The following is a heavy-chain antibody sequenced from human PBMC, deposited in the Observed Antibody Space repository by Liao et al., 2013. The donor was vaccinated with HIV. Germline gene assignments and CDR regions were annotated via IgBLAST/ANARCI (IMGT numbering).Heavy chain of an antibody. V-gene: IGHV4-34*01. Sequence: QVQLQQWGAGLLKPSETLSLTCAVYGGSFSGYYWSWIRQPPGKGLEWIGEINHSGSTNYNPSLKSRVTISVDTSKNQFSLKLSSVTAADTAVYYCARGSSGWYVAAPYRAEYFQHWGQGTLVTVSS. J-gene: IGHJ1*01. CDR3: ARGSSGWYVAAPYRAEYFQH. D-gene: IGHD6-19*01. CDR1: GGSFSGYY. CDR2: INHSGST.